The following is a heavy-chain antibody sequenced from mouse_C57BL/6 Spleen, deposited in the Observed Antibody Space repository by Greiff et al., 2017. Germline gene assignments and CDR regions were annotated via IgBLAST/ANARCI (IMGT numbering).Heavy chain of an antibody. CDR1: GYTFTSYW. CDR2: IYPGNSDT. J-gene: IGHJ1*03. V-gene: IGHV1-5*01. Sequence: EVTLMESGTVLARPGASVKMSCKTSGYTFTSYWMHWVQQRPGQGLEWIGAIYPGNSDTSYNQKFKGKANLTAVTSASTAYRELSSLTNDDSAVYYCTREGEDSYWYYDVWGTGTTVTVSS. CDR3: TREGEDSYWYYDV.